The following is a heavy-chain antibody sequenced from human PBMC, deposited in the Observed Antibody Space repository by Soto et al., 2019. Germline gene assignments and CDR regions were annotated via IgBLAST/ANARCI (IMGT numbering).Heavy chain of an antibody. V-gene: IGHV4-59*01. Sequence: PSETLSLTCTVSGGSIGSYHWSWVRQPPGKGLEWIASVYYTGTTNYNPSLGSRVTISIDAPENQISLKLTSVTAADTAFYYCARGRRDGYNFDYWGQGTRVTVS. CDR2: VYYTGTT. CDR1: GGSIGSYH. J-gene: IGHJ4*02. D-gene: IGHD5-12*01. CDR3: ARGRRDGYNFDY.